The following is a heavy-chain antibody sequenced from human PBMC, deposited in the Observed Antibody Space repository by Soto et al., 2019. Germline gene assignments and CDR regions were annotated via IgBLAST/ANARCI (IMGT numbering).Heavy chain of an antibody. V-gene: IGHV1-46*01. CDR3: ARESRSKVGATSRCAFDI. J-gene: IGHJ3*02. Sequence: QVQLVQSGAEVKKPGASVKVSCKASGYTFTSYYMHWVRQAPGQGLEWMGIINPSGGSTSYAQKFQSRVTMTRDTSTSTVYMELSSLRSEVTAVYYCARESRSKVGATSRCAFDIWGQGTMVTVSS. D-gene: IGHD1-26*01. CDR1: GYTFTSYY. CDR2: INPSGGST.